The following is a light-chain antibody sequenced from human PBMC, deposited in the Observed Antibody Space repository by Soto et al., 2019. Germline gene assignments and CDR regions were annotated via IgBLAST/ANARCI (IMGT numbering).Light chain of an antibody. V-gene: IGKV3-20*01. CDR2: GAA. CDR1: QSVSSNY. Sequence: DIGLTQSPGTLSLSPGERATLSCRANQSVSSNYLAWYQQKPGQAPRLLVYGAASGVTVIPDRFSGSGSGTDFAITISRQEPEDFAVYYCQQYVTSPWTFGQGTKVEIK. J-gene: IGKJ1*01. CDR3: QQYVTSPWT.